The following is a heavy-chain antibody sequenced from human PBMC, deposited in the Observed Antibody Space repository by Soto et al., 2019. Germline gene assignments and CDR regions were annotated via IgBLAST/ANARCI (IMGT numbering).Heavy chain of an antibody. D-gene: IGHD1-26*01. CDR2: INSSSSTI. CDR1: GFTFSSYS. V-gene: IGHV3-48*02. CDR3: ERDLVGAEYYYYGMDV. J-gene: IGHJ6*02. Sequence: EVQLVESGGGLVQPGGSLRLSCAASGFTFSSYSMNWVRQAPGKGLEWVSYINSSSSTIYYADSVKGRFTISRDNAKNSLYLQMNSLRDEDTAVYYCERDLVGAEYYYYGMDVWGQGTTVTVSS.